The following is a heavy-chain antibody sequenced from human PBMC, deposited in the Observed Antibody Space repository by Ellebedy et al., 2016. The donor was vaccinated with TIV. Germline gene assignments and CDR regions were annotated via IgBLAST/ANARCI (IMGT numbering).Heavy chain of an antibody. CDR1: GFTFSLYG. D-gene: IGHD6-13*01. CDR3: ARNNSTYDGFDI. CDR2: TWYDGSKQ. Sequence: GESLKISCAASGFTFSLYGMHWVRQGPGKGLEWVGVTWYDGSKQYYTDSVKGRFTISRDNSKSILYMQMNSLRAEDTALYYCARNNSTYDGFDIWGQGTMVTVS. J-gene: IGHJ3*02. V-gene: IGHV3-33*01.